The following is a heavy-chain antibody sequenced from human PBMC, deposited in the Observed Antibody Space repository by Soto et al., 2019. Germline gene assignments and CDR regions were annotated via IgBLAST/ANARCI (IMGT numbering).Heavy chain of an antibody. D-gene: IGHD3-10*01. CDR3: AREKSYGCNSDAFDI. J-gene: IGHJ3*02. V-gene: IGHV1-69*01. Sequence: QVQLVQSGAEVKKPGSSVKVSCKASGGTFSTDAISWVRQAPGQGLEWMGGIVPILSAAADYAQTFQGRVTSTADESTSTAYMKLSSLRSDDTAVYYCAREKSYGCNSDAFDIWGQGTMSTVSS. CDR2: IVPILSAAA. CDR1: GGTFSTDA.